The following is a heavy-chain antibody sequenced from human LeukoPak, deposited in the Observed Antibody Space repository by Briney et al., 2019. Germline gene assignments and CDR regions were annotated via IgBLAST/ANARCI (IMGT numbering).Heavy chain of an antibody. CDR2: ISYDGSNK. V-gene: IGHV3-30*18. D-gene: IGHD6-13*01. CDR1: GFTFSSYG. Sequence: GGSLRLSCAASGFTFSSYGMHWVRQAPGKGLEWVAVISYDGSNKYYADSVKGRFTISRDNSKNTLYLQMNSLRAEDTAVYYCAKAFNGYSSSCPGYWGQGTLVTVSS. J-gene: IGHJ4*02. CDR3: AKAFNGYSSSCPGY.